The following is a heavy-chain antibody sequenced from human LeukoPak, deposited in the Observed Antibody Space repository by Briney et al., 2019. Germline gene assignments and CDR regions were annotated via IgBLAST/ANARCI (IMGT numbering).Heavy chain of an antibody. CDR3: SGRDSGRNPWAY. D-gene: IGHD2-15*01. Sequence: GGSLRLSCTPSGFTFPTYCMNCAREGPGGRGECVANISRGGSGEYYGDSVRGRFSISRDNAKQSLYLQLNNLRADDSGIYYCSGRDSGRNPWAYWGQGTQVSVS. CDR1: GFTFPTYC. V-gene: IGHV3-7*02. J-gene: IGHJ4*02. CDR2: ISRGGSGE.